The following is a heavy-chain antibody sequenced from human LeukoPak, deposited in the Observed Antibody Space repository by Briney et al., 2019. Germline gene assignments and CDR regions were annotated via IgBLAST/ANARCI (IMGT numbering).Heavy chain of an antibody. D-gene: IGHD2-15*01. CDR1: GFTFSDYY. Sequence: GGSLRLSCAASGFTFSDYYMSWIRQAPGKGLEWVSYISGSGSTIYYADSVKGRFTIPRDNAKNSLYLQMNSLRAEDTAVYYCARDDAVVVVAATDAFDIWGQGTMVTVSS. V-gene: IGHV3-11*01. J-gene: IGHJ3*02. CDR2: ISGSGSTI. CDR3: ARDDAVVVVAATDAFDI.